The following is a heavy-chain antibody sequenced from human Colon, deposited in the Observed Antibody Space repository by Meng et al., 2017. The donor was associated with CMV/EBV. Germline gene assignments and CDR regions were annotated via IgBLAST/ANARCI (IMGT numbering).Heavy chain of an antibody. CDR3: ARGMYNWNRLIFDY. CDR2: INWNGGST. V-gene: IGHV3-20*04. J-gene: IGHJ4*02. Sequence: GESLKISCAASGFTFDDYGMSWVRQAPGKGLEWVSGINWNGGSTGYADSVKGRFTISRDNAKNSLYLQINSLRAEDTALYYCARGMYNWNRLIFDYWGQGTLVTVSS. D-gene: IGHD1-20*01. CDR1: GFTFDDYG.